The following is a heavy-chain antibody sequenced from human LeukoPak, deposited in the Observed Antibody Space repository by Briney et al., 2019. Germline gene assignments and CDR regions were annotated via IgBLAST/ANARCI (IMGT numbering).Heavy chain of an antibody. D-gene: IGHD2-8*01. Sequence: ASVKVSCKASGYTFTSYGISWVRQAPGQGLEWMGWISAYNGNTNYAQKLQGRVTMTTDTSTSTAYVELRSLRSDDTAVYYCARDREDIVLIGQKPNPYFDYWGQGTLVTVSS. V-gene: IGHV1-18*01. CDR3: ARDREDIVLIGQKPNPYFDY. CDR1: GYTFTSYG. J-gene: IGHJ4*02. CDR2: ISAYNGNT.